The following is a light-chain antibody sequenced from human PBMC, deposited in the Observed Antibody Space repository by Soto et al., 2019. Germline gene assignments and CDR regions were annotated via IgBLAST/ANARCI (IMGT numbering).Light chain of an antibody. Sequence: GLNQAPGSRYLYNGERATLSCRASQSVSSGYLAWYQQKPGQAPRLLIYGASTRATGIPDRFSGSGSGTDFALTINRPSDQTCALLNYQQPRTSAGTVTRGTKVDIK. J-gene: IGKJ1*01. CDR2: GAS. V-gene: IGKV3-20*01. CDR3: QQPRTSAGT. CDR1: QSVSSGY.